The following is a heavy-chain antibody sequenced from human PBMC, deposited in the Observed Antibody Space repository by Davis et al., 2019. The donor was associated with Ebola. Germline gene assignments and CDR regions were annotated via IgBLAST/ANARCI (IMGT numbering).Heavy chain of an antibody. J-gene: IGHJ6*02. CDR1: GFSFGDYA. D-gene: IGHD2-15*01. CDR2: ISGSGGTT. V-gene: IGHV3-48*03. CDR3: ARCSGGTSWDYYYGMDV. Sequence: GGSLRLSCTDSGFSFGDYAMRWVRQAPGKGLEWVSVISGSGGTTYYADSVKGRFTISRDNAKNSLYLQMNSLRAEDTAVYYCARCSGGTSWDYYYGMDVWGQGTTVTVPS.